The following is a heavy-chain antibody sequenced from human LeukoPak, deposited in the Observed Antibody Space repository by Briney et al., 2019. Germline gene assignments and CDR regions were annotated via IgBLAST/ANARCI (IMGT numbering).Heavy chain of an antibody. CDR1: GGSFSGYY. D-gene: IGHD2-15*01. V-gene: IGHV4-34*01. CDR3: AGFFGYCSGGSCYRSYYYGMDV. J-gene: IGHJ6*02. CDR2: INHSGST. Sequence: SETLSLTCAVYGGSFSGYYWSWIRQPPGKGLEWLGEINHSGSTNYNPSLKSRVTISVDTSKNQFSLKLSSVTAADTAVYYCAGFFGYCSGGSCYRSYYYGMDVWGQGTTVTVSS.